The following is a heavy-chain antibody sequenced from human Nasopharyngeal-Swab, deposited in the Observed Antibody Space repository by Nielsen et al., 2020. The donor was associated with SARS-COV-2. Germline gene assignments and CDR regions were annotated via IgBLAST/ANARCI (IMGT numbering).Heavy chain of an antibody. CDR2: ISSSSSYI. CDR3: AKDDLISSGWYKSAPTGY. J-gene: IGHJ4*02. V-gene: IGHV3-21*01. CDR1: GFTFSSYS. Sequence: GVLKISCAASGFTFSSYSMNWVRQAPGKGLEWVSSISSSSSYIYYADSVKGRFTISRDNAKNSLYLQMNSLRAEDTAVYYCAKDDLISSGWYKSAPTGYWGQGTLVTVSS. D-gene: IGHD6-19*01.